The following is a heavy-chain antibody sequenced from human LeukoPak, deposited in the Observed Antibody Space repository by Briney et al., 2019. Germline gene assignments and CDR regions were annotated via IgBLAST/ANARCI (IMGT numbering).Heavy chain of an antibody. Sequence: GGSLRLSCAASGFTFSGYAMSWVRQAPGNGLEWVSAISGSGGSAYYADSVKGRFTISTDNAKKTLYLQMNSLRVEDTAVYYCLTVVETTIAAFDIWGQGTMVTVSS. D-gene: IGHD1-26*01. J-gene: IGHJ3*02. CDR3: LTVVETTIAAFDI. CDR2: ISGSGGSA. V-gene: IGHV3-23*01. CDR1: GFTFSGYA.